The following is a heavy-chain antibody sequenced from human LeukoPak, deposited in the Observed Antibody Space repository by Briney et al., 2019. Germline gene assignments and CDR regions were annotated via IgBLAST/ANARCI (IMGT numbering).Heavy chain of an antibody. D-gene: IGHD4-17*01. Sequence: GGSLRLSCAASGFXFSSYGIHWVRQAPGKGLDWVAVIWYDGNSQYYADSVKGRFTISRDNSKNTVYLQMNSLTAEDTAIYYCVRPNGDYARGGLEIWGQGTVVTVSS. V-gene: IGHV3-33*08. CDR2: IWYDGNSQ. J-gene: IGHJ3*02. CDR1: GFXFSSYG. CDR3: VRPNGDYARGGLEI.